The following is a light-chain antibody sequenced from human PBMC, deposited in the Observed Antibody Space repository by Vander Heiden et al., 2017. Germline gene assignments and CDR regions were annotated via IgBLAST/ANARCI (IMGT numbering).Light chain of an antibody. V-gene: IGLV2-14*03. CDR3: SSYTSSSILDV. CDR2: DVS. CDR1: SSDVGDYDY. J-gene: IGLJ1*01. Sequence: QSALTQPASVSGSPGQSITISCTGTSSDVGDYDYVSWYQQHPGKAPKLLIYDVSDRPSGVSNRSSGSKSGNTASLTISGLQAEDEADYYCSSYTSSSILDVFGTGTKVTVL.